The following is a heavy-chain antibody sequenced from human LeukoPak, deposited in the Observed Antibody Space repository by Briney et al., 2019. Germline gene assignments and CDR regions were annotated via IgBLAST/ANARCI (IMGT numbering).Heavy chain of an antibody. Sequence: SETLSLTCTVSGVSLSSYYWSWIRQPPGNGLEWIGYVYYRGSTNFNPSLKSRVTISIDTSKNQFSLKLSSMTAADTAVYYCAKWSGYFDSWGQGTLVTVSS. CDR1: GVSLSSYY. CDR2: VYYRGST. J-gene: IGHJ4*02. D-gene: IGHD3-3*01. V-gene: IGHV4-59*03. CDR3: AKWSGYFDS.